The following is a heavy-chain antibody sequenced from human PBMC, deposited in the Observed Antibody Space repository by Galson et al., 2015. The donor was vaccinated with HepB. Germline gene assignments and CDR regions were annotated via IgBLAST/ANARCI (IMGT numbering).Heavy chain of an antibody. CDR1: GFTFSSYG. CDR3: ASEVRGLGYFDY. CDR2: ISYDGSNK. Sequence: SLRLSCAASGFTFSSYGMHWVRQAPGKGLEWVAVISYDGSNKYYADSVKGRFTISRDNSKNTLYLRMNSLRAEDTAVYYCASEVRGLGYFDYWGQGTLVTVSS. V-gene: IGHV3-30*03. J-gene: IGHJ4*02. D-gene: IGHD3-10*01.